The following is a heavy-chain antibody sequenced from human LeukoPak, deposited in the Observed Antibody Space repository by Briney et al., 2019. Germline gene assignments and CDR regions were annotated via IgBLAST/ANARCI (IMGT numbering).Heavy chain of an antibody. CDR2: IYPGDSDT. D-gene: IGHD4-17*01. CDR3: ARSYSGDYGWFDP. CDR1: GYSFTSYW. J-gene: IGHJ5*02. Sequence: SGGSLKISCKGSGYSFTSYWIGWVRQMPGKGLEWMGIIYPGDSDTRYSPSFQGQVTISADKSISTAYLQWSSLKASDTAMYYCARSYSGDYGWFDPWGQGTLVTVSS. V-gene: IGHV5-51*01.